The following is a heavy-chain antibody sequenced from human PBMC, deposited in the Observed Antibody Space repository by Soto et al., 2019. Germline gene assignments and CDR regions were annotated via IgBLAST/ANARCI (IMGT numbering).Heavy chain of an antibody. CDR2: ISYDGSNK. CDR1: GFTFSSYG. D-gene: IGHD6-13*01. V-gene: IGHV3-30*18. J-gene: IGHJ2*01. Sequence: QVQLVESGGGVVQPGRSLRLSCAASGFTFSSYGMHWVRQAPGKGLEWVAVISYDGSNKYYADSVKGRFTISRDNSKNTLYLQMNSLRAEDTAVYYCAKDKFPYSSSWYYWYFDLWGRGTLVTVSS. CDR3: AKDKFPYSSSWYYWYFDL.